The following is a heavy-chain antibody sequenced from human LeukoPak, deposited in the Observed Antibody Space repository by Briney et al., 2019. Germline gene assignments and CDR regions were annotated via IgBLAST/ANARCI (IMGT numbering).Heavy chain of an antibody. J-gene: IGHJ4*02. CDR3: VKRSLHGSGSPPYFDY. CDR1: GFTFSNYG. Sequence: GGSLRLSCTASGFTFSNYGMSWVRQAPGQGLEWISAISSGGGSTYYADSVKGRFTISRDSSKNTLYLQMNSLRAEDTAVYYCVKRSLHGSGSPPYFDYWGQGTLVTVSS. CDR2: ISSGGGST. V-gene: IGHV3-23*01. D-gene: IGHD3-10*01.